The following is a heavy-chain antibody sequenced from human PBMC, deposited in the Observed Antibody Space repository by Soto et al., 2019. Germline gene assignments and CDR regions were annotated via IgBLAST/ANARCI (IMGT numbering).Heavy chain of an antibody. D-gene: IGHD2-15*01. CDR3: ARDLWMGGGSGWGKPLFGY. CDR2: MNPNSGNT. J-gene: IGHJ4*02. CDR1: GYTFTSYD. V-gene: IGHV1-8*01. Sequence: QVPLVQSGAEVKKPGASVKVSCKASGYTFTSYDINWVRQATGQGLEWMGWMNPNSGNTGYAQKFQGRVTMTRNTSISTAYMELSSLRSEDTAVYYCARDLWMGGGSGWGKPLFGYWGQGTLVTVSS.